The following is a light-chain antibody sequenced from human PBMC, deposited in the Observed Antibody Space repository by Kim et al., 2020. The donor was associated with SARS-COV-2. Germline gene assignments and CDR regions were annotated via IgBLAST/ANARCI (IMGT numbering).Light chain of an antibody. CDR1: QRISSR. J-gene: IGKJ1*01. CDR2: KAS. Sequence: DIQMTQSPSSLAASVGDRVTIACRASQRISSRLAWYQQKPGKAPNLLIYKASSLASGVPSRFSGTEFGTEFTLTITSLQPDDFAIYYCQQYDGFPRTFGQGTKVDIK. V-gene: IGKV1-5*03. CDR3: QQYDGFPRT.